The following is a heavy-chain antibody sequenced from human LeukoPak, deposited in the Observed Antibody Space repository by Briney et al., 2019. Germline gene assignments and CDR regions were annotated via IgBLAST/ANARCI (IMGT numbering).Heavy chain of an antibody. D-gene: IGHD3-22*01. Sequence: PGGSLRLSCAASGFTFSSYSMNWVRQAPGKGLEWVSYISSDSRTIYYADSVRGRFTISRDNAKNSLYLQMKSLRDEDTAVYYCARDGGGYYYYFDYWGQGTLVTVSS. CDR3: ARDGGGYYYYFDY. J-gene: IGHJ4*02. CDR2: ISSDSRTI. V-gene: IGHV3-48*02. CDR1: GFTFSSYS.